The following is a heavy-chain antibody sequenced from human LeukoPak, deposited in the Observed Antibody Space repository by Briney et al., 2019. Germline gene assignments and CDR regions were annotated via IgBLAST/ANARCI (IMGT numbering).Heavy chain of an antibody. J-gene: IGHJ6*02. CDR1: GFTFSDHY. Sequence: PGGPLRLSCEASGFTFSDHYMDWVRQAPGKGLEWVSVIYSGGSTYYADSVKGRFTISRDNSKNTLYLQMNSLRAEDTAVYYCARDDIAVAGPDYYYYYGMDVWGQGTTVTVSS. CDR2: IYSGGST. D-gene: IGHD6-19*01. V-gene: IGHV3-66*01. CDR3: ARDDIAVAGPDYYYYYGMDV.